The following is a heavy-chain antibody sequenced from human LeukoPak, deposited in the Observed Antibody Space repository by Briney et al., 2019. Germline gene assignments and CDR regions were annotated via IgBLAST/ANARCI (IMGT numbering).Heavy chain of an antibody. CDR3: ARGGAGWYVSVFDP. Sequence: SQTLSLTCGISGDSVSNNGASWNWIRQSPSRGLEWLGRTYYRTRWYFDYAVSVRSRATINPDTSKNQFSLQLDSVTPEDTAVYYCARGGAGWYVSVFDPWGQGTLVTVSS. CDR1: GDSVSNNGAS. J-gene: IGHJ5*02. V-gene: IGHV6-1*01. CDR2: TYYRTRWYF. D-gene: IGHD6-19*01.